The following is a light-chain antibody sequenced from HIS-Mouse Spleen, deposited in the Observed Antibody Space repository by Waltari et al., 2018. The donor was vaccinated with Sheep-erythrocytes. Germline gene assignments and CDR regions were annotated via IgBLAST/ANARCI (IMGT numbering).Light chain of an antibody. Sequence: QSALTQPASVSGSPGQSITISCPGTSSDVWGYNLVSWYQQHPGKAPKLMIYEGSKRPSGVSNRFSGSKSGNTASLTISGLQAEDEADYYCCSYAGSSTPWVFGGGTKLTVL. V-gene: IGLV2-23*01. CDR2: EGS. CDR3: CSYAGSSTPWV. CDR1: SSDVWGYNL. J-gene: IGLJ3*02.